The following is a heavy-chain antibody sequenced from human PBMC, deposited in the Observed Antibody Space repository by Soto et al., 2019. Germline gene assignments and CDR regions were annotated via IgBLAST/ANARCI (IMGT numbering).Heavy chain of an antibody. CDR1: GFTFSSYA. CDR3: AKDPARITIFGVVPWGMDV. Sequence: PGGSLRLSCAASGFTFSSYAMSWVRQAPGKGLEWVSATSGSGGSTYYADSVKGRFTISRDNSKNTLYLQMNSLRAEDTAVYYCAKDPARITIFGVVPWGMDVWGQGTTVTVSS. D-gene: IGHD3-3*01. CDR2: TSGSGGST. J-gene: IGHJ6*02. V-gene: IGHV3-23*01.